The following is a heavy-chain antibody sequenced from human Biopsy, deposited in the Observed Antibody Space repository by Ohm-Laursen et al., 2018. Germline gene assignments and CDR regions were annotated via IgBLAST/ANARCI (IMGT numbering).Heavy chain of an antibody. J-gene: IGHJ4*02. Sequence: SLRLSCAASGLSVSRSYISWVRQAPGKGLEWVSGIYSAGSPHYADSVRGRFTISRDSSKNTLYLQMNSLRVEDTAVYYCARGPSGVATIGRGQGTLVTVSS. CDR3: ARGPSGVATIG. CDR1: GLSVSRSY. D-gene: IGHD5-24*01. V-gene: IGHV3-66*01. CDR2: IYSAGSP.